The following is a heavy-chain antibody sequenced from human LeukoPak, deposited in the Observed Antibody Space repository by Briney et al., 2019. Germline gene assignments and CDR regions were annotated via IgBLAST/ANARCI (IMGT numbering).Heavy chain of an antibody. J-gene: IGHJ4*02. CDR3: ARSPGPMPASTIYYFDY. Sequence: GGSLRLSCAGSGFTFSSHAMSWVRQTPGKGLEWISLISGSGGSPYYADSVLGRFTISRDNSKNTLYLQMNNLRAEDTAVYYCARSPGPMPASTIYYFDYWGQGALVTVSA. V-gene: IGHV3-23*01. D-gene: IGHD5-24*01. CDR1: GFTFSSHA. CDR2: ISGSGGSP.